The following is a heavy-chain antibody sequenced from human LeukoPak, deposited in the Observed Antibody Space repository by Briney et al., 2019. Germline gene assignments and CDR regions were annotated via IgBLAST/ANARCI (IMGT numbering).Heavy chain of an antibody. CDR1: GYTFTSYG. D-gene: IGHD3-22*01. CDR3: ARDLYDSSGYYYGSDY. CDR2: IGAYNGNT. J-gene: IGHJ4*02. Sequence: ASVKVSCKASGYTFTSYGISWVRQAPGQGLEWMGWIGAYNGNTNYAQKLQGRVTMTTDTSTSTAYMELRSLRSDDTAVYYCARDLYDSSGYYYGSDYWGQGTLVTVSS. V-gene: IGHV1-18*01.